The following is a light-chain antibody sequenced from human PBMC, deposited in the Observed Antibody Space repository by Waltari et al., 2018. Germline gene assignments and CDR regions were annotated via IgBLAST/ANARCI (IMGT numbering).Light chain of an antibody. J-gene: IGKJ2*03. Sequence: EIVLTQSPGTLSLSPGERVTLSCRASQSISSSHLAWYQQKPGQAPTLLIYGTSNRATGIPDRFSGSGSETDFTLTISRLEPEDFALYYCQQYDTSPPRFSFGQGTKLEIK. CDR1: QSISSSH. V-gene: IGKV3-20*01. CDR3: QQYDTSPPRFS. CDR2: GTS.